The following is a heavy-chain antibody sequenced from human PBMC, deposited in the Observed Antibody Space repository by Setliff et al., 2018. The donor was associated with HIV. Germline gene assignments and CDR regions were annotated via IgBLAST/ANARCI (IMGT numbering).Heavy chain of an antibody. CDR2: ISYDGSRI. CDR3: TTARIPTGGTSTSFDY. CDR1: GFTFRDFA. J-gene: IGHJ4*02. Sequence: GGSLRLSCVGSGFTFRDFAMHWVRQAPGKGLEWVSSISYDGSRIHYADSVKGRFSISRDNSKNTLSLQVNGLGPEDTAVYYCTTARIPTGGTSTSFDYWGQGTLVTVSS. D-gene: IGHD1-1*01. V-gene: IGHV3-30*01.